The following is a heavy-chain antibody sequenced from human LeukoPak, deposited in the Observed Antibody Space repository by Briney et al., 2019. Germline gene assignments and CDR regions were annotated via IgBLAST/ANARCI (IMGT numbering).Heavy chain of an antibody. CDR2: VYINGNT. Sequence: NPSETLSLTCTVSGASISNYYWNWIRQPAGKGLEWIGRVYINGNTNYNPSLKSRVTMSLDTSKNQFSLKLTSVTAADSAIYYCVRGRYCGSVSCYLDSWGQGTLVTVSS. D-gene: IGHD2-2*01. V-gene: IGHV4-4*07. CDR3: VRGRYCGSVSCYLDS. J-gene: IGHJ4*02. CDR1: GASISNYY.